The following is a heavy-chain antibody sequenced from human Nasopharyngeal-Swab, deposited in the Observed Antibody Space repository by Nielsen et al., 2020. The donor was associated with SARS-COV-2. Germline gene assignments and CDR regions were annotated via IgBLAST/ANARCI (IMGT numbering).Heavy chain of an antibody. Sequence: ASVKVSCKASGYTFTSYDINWVRQATGQGLEWMGWMNPNSGNTGYAQKFQGRVTMTRNTSISTAYMELSSLRSEDTAVYYCARGHTPRSLLVHWYFDLLGRGTLVTVSS. J-gene: IGHJ2*01. CDR2: MNPNSGNT. CDR3: ARGHTPRSLLVHWYFDL. CDR1: GYTFTSYD. V-gene: IGHV1-8*01. D-gene: IGHD6-6*01.